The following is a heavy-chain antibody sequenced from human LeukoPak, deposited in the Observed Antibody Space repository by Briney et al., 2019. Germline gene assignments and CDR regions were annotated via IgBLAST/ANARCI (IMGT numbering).Heavy chain of an antibody. V-gene: IGHV3-21*01. CDR1: GFTFSSYS. J-gene: IGHJ4*02. D-gene: IGHD5-12*01. Sequence: PGGSQRLSCAASGFTFSSYSFNWVRQAPGKGLEWVASITSTSTYIYYADSVQGRFAVSRDNAKNSLYLQMNSLRAEDTAVFYCVRRGPNNSGLDYWGQGTLVTVSS. CDR2: ITSTSTYI. CDR3: VRRGPNNSGLDY.